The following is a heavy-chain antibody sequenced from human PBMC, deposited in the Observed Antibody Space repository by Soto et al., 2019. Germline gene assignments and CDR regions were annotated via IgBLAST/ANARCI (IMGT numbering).Heavy chain of an antibody. V-gene: IGHV4-59*01. Sequence: QVQLQESGPGLVKPSETLSLTCTVSSGSISTYYWSWIRQPPGKGLEWIGYIYYTGSTNYNPSLTPRVAISMDTSTNQFSLNLSSVTAADTAVYYCAGAPTWADFDFWGLGTLVTVSS. J-gene: IGHJ4*02. CDR3: AGAPTWADFDF. D-gene: IGHD7-27*01. CDR2: IYYTGST. CDR1: SGSISTYY.